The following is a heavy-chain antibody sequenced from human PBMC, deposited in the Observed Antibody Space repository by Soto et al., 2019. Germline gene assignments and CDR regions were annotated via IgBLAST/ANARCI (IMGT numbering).Heavy chain of an antibody. CDR3: ARMDSGYPFDY. J-gene: IGHJ4*02. CDR1: GGTFSSYA. Sequence: GASVKVSCKASGGTFSSYAISWVRQAPGQGLEWMGGIIPIFGTANYAQKFQGRVTITADESTSTAYMELSSLRSEDTDVYYCARMDSGYPFDYWGQGTLVTVSS. D-gene: IGHD5-12*01. CDR2: IIPIFGTA. V-gene: IGHV1-69*13.